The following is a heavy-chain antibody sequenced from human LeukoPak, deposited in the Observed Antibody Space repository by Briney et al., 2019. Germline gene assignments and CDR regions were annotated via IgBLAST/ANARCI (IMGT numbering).Heavy chain of an antibody. D-gene: IGHD5-18*01. CDR3: ASSRRRGYSYGADY. J-gene: IGHJ4*02. CDR2: ISSSSSTI. CDR1: GFTFSSYS. Sequence: GSLRLSCAASGFTFSSYSMNWVRQAPGKGLEWVSYISSSSSTIYYADSVKGRFTISRDNAKNSLYLQMNSLRAEDTAVYYCASSRRRGYSYGADYWGQGTLVTVSS. V-gene: IGHV3-48*01.